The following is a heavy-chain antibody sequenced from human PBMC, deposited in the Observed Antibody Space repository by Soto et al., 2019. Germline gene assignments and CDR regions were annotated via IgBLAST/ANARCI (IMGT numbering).Heavy chain of an antibody. CDR1: GFSFSSHA. D-gene: IGHD6-6*01. CDR2: ISDNAGST. V-gene: IGHV3-23*01. CDR3: AKPREYSSSFLYYYAMAV. Sequence: GGSLRLSCAASGFSFSSHAMSWVRQAPGRGLEWVSTISDNAGSTYYYADSVKGRITISRDNSKNTLYLQMNGLRAEDTAVYYCAKPREYSSSFLYYYAMAVCGQGTTVTVSS. J-gene: IGHJ6*02.